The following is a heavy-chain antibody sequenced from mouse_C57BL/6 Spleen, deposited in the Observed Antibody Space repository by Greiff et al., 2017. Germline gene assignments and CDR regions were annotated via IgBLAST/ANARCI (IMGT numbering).Heavy chain of an antibody. Sequence: QVQLQQPGAELVMPGASVKLSCKASGYTFTSYWMHWVKQRPGQGLEWIGEIDPSDSYTNYNQKFKGKSTLTVAKSSSTAYMQLSSLTSEDSAVYYCARGTTAYYFDYWGQGTTLTVSS. V-gene: IGHV1-69*01. CDR2: IDPSDSYT. D-gene: IGHD1-2*01. J-gene: IGHJ2*01. CDR3: ARGTTAYYFDY. CDR1: GYTFTSYW.